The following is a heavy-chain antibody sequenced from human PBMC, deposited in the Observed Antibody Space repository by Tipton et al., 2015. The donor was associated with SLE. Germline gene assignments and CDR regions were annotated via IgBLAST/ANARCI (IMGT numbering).Heavy chain of an antibody. D-gene: IGHD3-16*01. J-gene: IGHJ5*02. CDR1: GDSFSSGSSS. V-gene: IGHV4-61*02. CDR3: ARGLRGEGWFDP. Sequence: TLSLTCTVSGDSFSSGSSSWNWVRQPAGKGLEWIGLIYNSGITNYNPSLQSRVTLSVDMSKNQFSLRLSSVTAADTGVYYCARGLRGEGWFDPWGQGTLVTV. CDR2: IYNSGIT.